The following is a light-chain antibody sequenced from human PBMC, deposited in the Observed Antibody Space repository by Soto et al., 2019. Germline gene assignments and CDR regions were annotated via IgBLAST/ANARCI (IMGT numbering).Light chain of an antibody. V-gene: IGLV2-14*01. J-gene: IGLJ3*02. Sequence: QAARTDPGCVSGSIGQAVILSCTGTSGDVGTYDYVSWYQQHPGKAPKLIIYEVTNRPSGVSNRFSGSKSGNTASLTISGLQADDEADYYCSSYTTSTTLVFGGGTKVTVL. CDR3: SSYTTSTTLV. CDR2: EVT. CDR1: SGDVGTYDY.